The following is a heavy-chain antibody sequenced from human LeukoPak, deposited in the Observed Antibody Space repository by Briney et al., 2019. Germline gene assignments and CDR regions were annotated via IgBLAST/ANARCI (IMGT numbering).Heavy chain of an antibody. V-gene: IGHV1-69*13. D-gene: IGHD6-19*01. CDR3: ASPAVAGNPYYYYYGMDV. J-gene: IGHJ6*02. CDR2: FIPIFGTA. Sequence: GASVKVSCKASGGTFSSYAISWVRQAPGQGLEWMGGFIPIFGTANYAQKFQGRVTITADESTSTAYMELSSLRSEDTAVYYCASPAVAGNPYYYYYGMDVWGQGTTVTVSS. CDR1: GGTFSSYA.